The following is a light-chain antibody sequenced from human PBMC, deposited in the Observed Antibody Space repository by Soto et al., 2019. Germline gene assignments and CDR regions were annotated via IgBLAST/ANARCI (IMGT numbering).Light chain of an antibody. CDR2: AAA. CDR3: QQTYSSPQT. V-gene: IGKV1-39*01. Sequence: DIQMTQSPSSLSASVGDRVTITCRASQSISNYLNWYQQKPGKAPKLLIYAAASLQSGVPPRFSGSGSGTDFTLTISRLQPEDFATYSCQQTYSSPQTFGQGTKLQIK. CDR1: QSISNY. J-gene: IGKJ2*01.